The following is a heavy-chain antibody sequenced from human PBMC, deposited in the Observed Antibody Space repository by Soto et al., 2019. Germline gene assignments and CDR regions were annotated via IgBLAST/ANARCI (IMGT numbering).Heavy chain of an antibody. J-gene: IGHJ5*02. D-gene: IGHD6-13*01. V-gene: IGHV1-69*06. CDR3: ARDSGGSSWYNWFDP. CDR1: GGTFSSYA. Sequence: SVKVSCKASGGTFSSYAISWGLHAPGQGLEWMGGIIPIFGTANYAQKFQGRVTITADKSTSTAYMELSSLRSEDTAVYYCARDSGGSSWYNWFDPWGQGTLVTVSS. CDR2: IIPIFGTA.